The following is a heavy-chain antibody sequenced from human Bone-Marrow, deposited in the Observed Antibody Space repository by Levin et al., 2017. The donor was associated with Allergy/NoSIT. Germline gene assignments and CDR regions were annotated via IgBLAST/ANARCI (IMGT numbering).Heavy chain of an antibody. CDR1: GFTFSSYA. CDR2: ISYDGSNK. D-gene: IGHD1-14*01. J-gene: IGHJ5*02. Sequence: GGSLRLSCAASGFTFSSYAMHWVRQAPGKGLEWVAVISYDGSNKYYADSVKGRFTISRDNSKNTLYLQMNSLRAEDTAVYYCARDKGRVGTTGRWFDPWGQGTLVTVSS. CDR3: ARDKGRVGTTGRWFDP. V-gene: IGHV3-30-3*01.